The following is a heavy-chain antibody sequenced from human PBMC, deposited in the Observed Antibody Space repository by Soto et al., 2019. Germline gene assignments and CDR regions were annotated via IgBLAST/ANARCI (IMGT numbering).Heavy chain of an antibody. V-gene: IGHV3-7*01. Sequence: PGGSLRLSCAASGFTFSSYWMSWVRQAPGKGLEWVANIKQDGSEKYYVDSVKGRFTISRDNAKNSLYLQMNSLRAEDTAVYYCARDVEQWNYYYYMDVWGKGTTVTVSS. CDR2: IKQDGSEK. CDR1: GFTFSSYW. J-gene: IGHJ6*03. D-gene: IGHD6-19*01. CDR3: ARDVEQWNYYYYMDV.